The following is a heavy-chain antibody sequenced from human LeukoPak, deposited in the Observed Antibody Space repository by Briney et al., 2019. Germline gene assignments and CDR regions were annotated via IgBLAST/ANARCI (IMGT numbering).Heavy chain of an antibody. Sequence: GGSLRLSWAASGFTFSSYTMSWVRQAPGKGLEWVSTITTSDGNTYYADSVKGRFTVSRDNSKNTLFLQMNSLRAEDTAVYYCARDPFDCTNGVCYTDAFDIWGQGTMVTVSS. V-gene: IGHV3-23*01. CDR2: ITTSDGNT. D-gene: IGHD2-8*01. J-gene: IGHJ3*02. CDR3: ARDPFDCTNGVCYTDAFDI. CDR1: GFTFSSYT.